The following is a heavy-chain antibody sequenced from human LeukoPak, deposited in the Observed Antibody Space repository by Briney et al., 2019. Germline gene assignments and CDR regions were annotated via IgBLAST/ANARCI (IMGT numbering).Heavy chain of an antibody. V-gene: IGHV4-59*01. CDR3: ARGRMDYYDSSGYYFDDY. J-gene: IGHJ4*02. CDR2: IYYSGST. Sequence: PSEILSLTCTVSGGSISSYYWSWIRQPPGKGLEWIGYIYYSGSTNYNPSLKSRVTISVDTSKNQFSLKLSSVTAADTAVYYCARGRMDYYDSSGYYFDDYWGQGTLVTVSS. D-gene: IGHD3-22*01. CDR1: GGSISSYY.